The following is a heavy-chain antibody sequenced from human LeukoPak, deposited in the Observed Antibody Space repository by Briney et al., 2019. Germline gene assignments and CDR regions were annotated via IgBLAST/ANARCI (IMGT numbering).Heavy chain of an antibody. CDR2: ISGSGGST. Sequence: GGSLRLSCAASGFTFSSYAMSWVRQAPGKGLEWVSSISGSGGSTYYADSVKGRFTISRDNSKNTLYLQMNSLRAEDTAVYYCAKDSDSDYYGSGTYLSPWGQGTLVTVSS. J-gene: IGHJ5*02. V-gene: IGHV3-23*01. D-gene: IGHD3-10*01. CDR1: GFTFSSYA. CDR3: AKDSDSDYYGSGTYLSP.